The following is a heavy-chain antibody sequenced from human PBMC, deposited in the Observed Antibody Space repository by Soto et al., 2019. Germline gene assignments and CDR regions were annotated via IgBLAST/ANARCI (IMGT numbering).Heavy chain of an antibody. CDR1: GFTFNSYI. CDR3: ARRVTVTILRYFVD. D-gene: IGHD2-21*02. CDR2: ISRSGGTA. J-gene: IGHJ4*02. V-gene: IGHV3-23*01. Sequence: EVQLLESGGGLVQPGGSLRLSCAASGFTFNSYIMSWVRQAPGKGLAWVAAISRSGGTADYADSVRGRFTISRDNSKKTLYRQMNSLRAADTAIYYCARRVTVTILRYFVDWGQGTLLTVSS.